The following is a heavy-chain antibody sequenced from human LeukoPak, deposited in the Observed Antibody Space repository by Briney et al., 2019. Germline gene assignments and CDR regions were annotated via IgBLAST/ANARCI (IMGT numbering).Heavy chain of an antibody. V-gene: IGHV4-39*07. J-gene: IGHJ3*02. Sequence: PSETLSLTCTVSGGSISSSSYYWAWIRQPPGKGLEWIESIYYSGSTYYNPSLKSRVTISVDTSKNQFSLKLSSVTAADTAVYYCAREIPYDSSGTRTAFAFDIWGQGTMVTVSS. CDR2: IYYSGST. D-gene: IGHD3-22*01. CDR1: GGSISSSSYY. CDR3: AREIPYDSSGTRTAFAFDI.